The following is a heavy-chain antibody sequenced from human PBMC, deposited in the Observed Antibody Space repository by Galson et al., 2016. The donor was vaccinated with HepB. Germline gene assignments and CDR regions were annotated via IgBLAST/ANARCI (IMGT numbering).Heavy chain of an antibody. J-gene: IGHJ3*02. CDR2: VLPIFGSA. CDR1: GCTVNSYT. CDR3: ARAPPDLRYFDWLLAFDI. D-gene: IGHD3-9*01. V-gene: IGHV1-69*13. Sequence: SVKVSCKASGCTVNSYTISWVRQAPGQGLEWMGGVLPIFGSANYAQKFQGRVTTTVDESTRTAYMELSGLTSEDTAVYYCARAPPDLRYFDWLLAFDIWGQGTMVTVSS.